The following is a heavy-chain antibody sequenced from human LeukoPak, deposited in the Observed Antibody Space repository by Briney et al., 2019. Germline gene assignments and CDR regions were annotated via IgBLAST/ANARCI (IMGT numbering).Heavy chain of an antibody. CDR1: GFTFSSYS. D-gene: IGHD6-13*01. CDR3: ARGVVAPAGNGAFDI. J-gene: IGHJ3*02. CDR2: ISSSSSTI. V-gene: IGHV3-48*01. Sequence: GGSLRLSCAASGFTFSSYSMNWVRQAPGKGLEWVSYISSSSSTIYYADSVKGRFTISRDNAKNSLYLQMNSLRAEDTAVYYCARGVVAPAGNGAFDIWSQGTMVTVSS.